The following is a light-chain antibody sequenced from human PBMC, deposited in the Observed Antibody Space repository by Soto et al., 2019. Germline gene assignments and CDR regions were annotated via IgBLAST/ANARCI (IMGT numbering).Light chain of an antibody. CDR1: SSDVGGYNY. CDR2: DVS. Sequence: QSALTQPASVSGAHVHSISISCTETSSDVGGYNYVSWYQQHPGKAPKFMIYDVSNRPSGVSNRFSGSKSGNTASLTISGLQAEDEADYYCSSYTTSNTRQIVFGTGTKVTVL. V-gene: IGLV2-14*01. J-gene: IGLJ1*01. CDR3: SSYTTSNTRQIV.